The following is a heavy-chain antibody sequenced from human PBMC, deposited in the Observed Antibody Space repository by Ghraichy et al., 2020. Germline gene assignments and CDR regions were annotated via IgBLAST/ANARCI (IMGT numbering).Heavy chain of an antibody. Sequence: ASVKVSCKASGYTFTYYGITWVRQAPGQGLEWMGWIGTNHGNTNYAQKFQDRLTLTTDTSTTTAYLELRSLTSDDTAVYYCARDRMAYFDYWGQGTLVTVS. D-gene: IGHD5-24*01. CDR2: IGTNHGNT. CDR3: ARDRMAYFDY. V-gene: IGHV1-18*01. J-gene: IGHJ4*02. CDR1: GYTFTYYG.